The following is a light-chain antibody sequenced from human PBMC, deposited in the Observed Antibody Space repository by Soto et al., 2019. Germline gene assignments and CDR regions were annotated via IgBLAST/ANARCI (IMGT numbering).Light chain of an antibody. CDR1: QSVSSTY. V-gene: IGKV3-20*01. Sequence: EIVLTQSPGTLSLSPGERATLSCRASQSVSSTYLAWYQHKLGQAPRLLIYGASSKASGIPDRFSGSGSGTDFTLTISRLEPEDFAVYYCQQYGSSPRSFGQGTKVEDK. J-gene: IGKJ1*01. CDR3: QQYGSSPRS. CDR2: GAS.